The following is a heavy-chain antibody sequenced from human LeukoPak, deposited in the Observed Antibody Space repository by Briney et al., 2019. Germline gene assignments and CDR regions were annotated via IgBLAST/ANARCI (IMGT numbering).Heavy chain of an antibody. CDR1: GFMFSKYW. V-gene: IGHV3-7*01. CDR3: SRDANYYDSSRHYFDAFDI. D-gene: IGHD3-22*01. Sequence: GGSLRLSCEASGFMFSKYWMTXVRXAPGXGXXXVANXXGXXSVKYLLDSVKGRFSISRDNAKXSLSLEMNNLRAEDTAVYYCSRDANYYDSSRHYFDAFDIWGRGTMVTVSS. CDR2: XXGXXSVK. J-gene: IGHJ3*02.